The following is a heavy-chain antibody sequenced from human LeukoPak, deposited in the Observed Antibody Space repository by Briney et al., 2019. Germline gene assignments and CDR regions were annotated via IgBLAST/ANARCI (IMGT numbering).Heavy chain of an antibody. V-gene: IGHV4-4*02. CDR3: ARRRGWLQSYNWFDP. D-gene: IGHD5-24*01. J-gene: IGHJ5*02. CDR2: IYHSGST. CDR1: GGSISSSNW. Sequence: PSGTLSLTCAVSGGSISSSNWWSWIRQPPGKGLEWIGEIYHSGSTNYNPSLKSRVTISVDKSKTQFSLKLSSVTAADTAVYYCARRRGWLQSYNWFDPWGQGTLVTVSS.